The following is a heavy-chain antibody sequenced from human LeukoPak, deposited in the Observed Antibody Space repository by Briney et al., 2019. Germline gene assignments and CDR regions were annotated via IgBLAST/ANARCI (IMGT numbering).Heavy chain of an antibody. CDR3: AGGSPGKYYFDY. D-gene: IGHD1-26*01. V-gene: IGHV3-30*19. J-gene: IGHJ4*02. CDR1: GFIFSTYG. CDR2: ISYDGSNK. Sequence: GGSLRLSCAASGFIFSTYGMHWVRQAPGKGLEWVAVISYDGSNKYYADSVKGRFTISRDNSKNTLYLQMNSLRAEDTAVYYCAGGSPGKYYFDYWGQGTLVTVSS.